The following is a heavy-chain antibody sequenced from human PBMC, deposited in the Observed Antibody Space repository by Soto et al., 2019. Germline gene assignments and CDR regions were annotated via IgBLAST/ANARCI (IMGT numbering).Heavy chain of an antibody. CDR3: ARSGDNYNRLDY. CDR1: GFTFSDYY. J-gene: IGHJ4*02. Sequence: GGSLRLSCEGSGFTFSDYYISWIRQAPGKGLEWISYSSNSGTFSRYADSVKGRFPISRDNTKNLLYLQMNSLRAEDTAVYYCARSGDNYNRLDYWGQGTPVTVSS. D-gene: IGHD1-1*01. V-gene: IGHV3-11*06. CDR2: SSNSGTFS.